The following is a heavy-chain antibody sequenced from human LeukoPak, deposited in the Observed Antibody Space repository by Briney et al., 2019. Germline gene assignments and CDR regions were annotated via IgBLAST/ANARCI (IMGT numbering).Heavy chain of an antibody. D-gene: IGHD4-17*01. CDR1: GFTFSSYA. CDR3: ARDGDYGDYGSVDY. Sequence: GRSLRLSCAASGFTFSSYAMHWVRQAPGKGLEWVAVISYDGSNKYYADSVKGRFTISRDNSENTLYLQMNSLRAEDTAVYYCARDGDYGDYGSVDYWGQGTLVTVSS. CDR2: ISYDGSNK. J-gene: IGHJ4*02. V-gene: IGHV3-30-3*01.